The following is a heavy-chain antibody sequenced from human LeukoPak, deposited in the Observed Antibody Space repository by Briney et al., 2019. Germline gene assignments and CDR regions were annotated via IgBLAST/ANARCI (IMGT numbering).Heavy chain of an antibody. J-gene: IGHJ5*01. Sequence: PGGSLRLSCAASGFTFSSYAMSWVRQAPGKGLEWVALISYDGSNKYYADSVKGRFTISRDNSKNTLYLQMNSLRAEDTAVYYCAKDPSYSGFPINWFDCWGPGTLVTVSS. V-gene: IGHV3-30*18. CDR3: AKDPSYSGFPINWFDC. CDR1: GFTFSSYA. D-gene: IGHD5-12*01. CDR2: ISYDGSNK.